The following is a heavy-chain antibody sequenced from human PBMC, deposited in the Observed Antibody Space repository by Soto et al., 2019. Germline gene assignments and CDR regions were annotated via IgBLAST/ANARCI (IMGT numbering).Heavy chain of an antibody. V-gene: IGHV1-69*01. CDR3: ARDLPNRAGRV. CDR2: IIPIFDAT. CDR1: GGPFSTLS. J-gene: IGHJ4*02. D-gene: IGHD3-10*01. Sequence: QVRLVQSGAEVKKPGSSVKVSCKVAGGPFSTLSISWVRQAPGQGLVWMGGIIPIFDATNYAQQFQGRVTITADDSTSTAYMEVSSLRSYDTAVYYCARDLPNRAGRVWGPGTLVTVSS.